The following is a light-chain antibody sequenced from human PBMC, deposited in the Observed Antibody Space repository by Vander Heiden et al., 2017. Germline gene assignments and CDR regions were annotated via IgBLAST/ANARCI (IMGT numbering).Light chain of an antibody. Sequence: IVLTQPPGTLSLPPGERATLSCRASQSVSSSYLAWYQQKPGQAPRLLIYGASSRATGIPDRFSGSGSGTDFTLTISRLEPEDFAVYYCQQYGSSPLTFGGGTKVEIK. CDR3: QQYGSSPLT. J-gene: IGKJ4*01. V-gene: IGKV3-20*01. CDR2: GAS. CDR1: QSVSSSY.